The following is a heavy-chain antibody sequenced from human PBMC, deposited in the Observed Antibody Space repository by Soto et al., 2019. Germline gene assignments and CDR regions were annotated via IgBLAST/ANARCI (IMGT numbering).Heavy chain of an antibody. J-gene: IGHJ4*02. V-gene: IGHV3-74*02. Sequence: ESGGGLVQPGGSLRLSCAASGFTFSNFWMHWVRQGPGKGPVWVSRIDSDGSSIRYADSVKGRFTISRDNGKNTLYLQMNSLRSEDTAVYYCARSACTTNSCYRGGFDFWGQGTLVTVSS. CDR3: ARSACTTNSCYRGGFDF. CDR2: IDSDGSSI. CDR1: GFTFSNFW. D-gene: IGHD2-2*02.